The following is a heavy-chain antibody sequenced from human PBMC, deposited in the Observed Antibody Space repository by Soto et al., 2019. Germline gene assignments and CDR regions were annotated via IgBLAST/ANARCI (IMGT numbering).Heavy chain of an antibody. CDR3: AKVTLRGYYFDY. CDR1: GFTFSNYA. Sequence: EVQLLDSGGGLVQPGGSLRLSCAASGFTFSNYAMNWVRQAPGKGVEWFSAISGSSTGTDYADSVRGSFTITRDNTKNTFYLQMNIQRAEDTVVYYCAKVTLRGYYFDYWGQGTLVTVSS. J-gene: IGHJ4*02. CDR2: ISGSSTGT. V-gene: IGHV3-23*01. D-gene: IGHD4-17*01.